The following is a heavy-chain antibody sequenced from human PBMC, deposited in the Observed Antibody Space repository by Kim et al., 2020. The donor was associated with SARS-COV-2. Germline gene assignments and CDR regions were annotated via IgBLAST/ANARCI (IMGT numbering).Heavy chain of an antibody. Sequence: GGSLRLSCAASGFTFSSAWMSWVRQAPGKGLEWVGRIKSGGTTEYAAPVRDRFTISRDDSKNTLYLHMNSLQTEDTGVYYCAADVPTFPQQVDYWGQGTL. CDR3: AADVPTFPQQVDY. J-gene: IGHJ4*02. CDR2: IKSGGTT. D-gene: IGHD3-16*01. V-gene: IGHV3-15*01. CDR1: GFTFSSAW.